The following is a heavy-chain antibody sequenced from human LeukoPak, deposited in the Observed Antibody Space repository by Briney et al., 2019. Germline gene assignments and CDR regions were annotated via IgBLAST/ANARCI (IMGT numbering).Heavy chain of an antibody. D-gene: IGHD2-2*01. V-gene: IGHV3-30*18. CDR1: VFTFCGFG. J-gene: IGHJ4*02. CDR3: AKLRCRCDVTACYPLDC. Sequence: PGRSLRLSCTHSVFTFCGFGMSSGRQAPGKGLEWMAAVSYDGRRTHYADSVEARFTISRDNSESTLFLQMNSLKPEDTAVYYLAKLRCRCDVTACYPLDCWGQGTLVIVAS. CDR2: VSYDGRRT.